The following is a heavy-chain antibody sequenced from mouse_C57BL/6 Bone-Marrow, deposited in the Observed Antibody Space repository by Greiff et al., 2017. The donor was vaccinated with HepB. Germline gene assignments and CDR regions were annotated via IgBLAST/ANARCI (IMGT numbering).Heavy chain of an antibody. V-gene: IGHV5-9-1*02. CDR2: ISSGGDYI. CDR1: GFTFSSYA. J-gene: IGHJ1*03. D-gene: IGHD1-1*01. Sequence: EVHLVESGEGLVKPGGSLKLSCAASGFTFSSYAMSWVRQTPEKRLEWVAYISSGGDYIYYADTVKGRFTISRDTARNTLYLQMSSLKSEDTAMYYCTREPIDYGSSYWYFDVWGTGTTVTVSS. CDR3: TREPIDYGSSYWYFDV.